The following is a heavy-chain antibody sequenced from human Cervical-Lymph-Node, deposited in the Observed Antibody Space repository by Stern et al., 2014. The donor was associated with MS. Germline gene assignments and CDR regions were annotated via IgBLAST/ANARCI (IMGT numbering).Heavy chain of an antibody. D-gene: IGHD5-24*01. CDR3: AHTYNQLNFWYFDL. V-gene: IGHV2-5*02. J-gene: IGHJ2*01. CDR2: GYLGDDS. CDR1: GFALTTSGVG. Sequence: QVTLRESGPTLVKPTQTLTLTCTFSGFALTTSGVGVGWIRQPPGKALEWLGLGYLGDDSRYSPSLKSRLTITQDISKNQVVLTMTNMDPVDTATYYCAHTYNQLNFWYFDLWGRGTLVTVSS.